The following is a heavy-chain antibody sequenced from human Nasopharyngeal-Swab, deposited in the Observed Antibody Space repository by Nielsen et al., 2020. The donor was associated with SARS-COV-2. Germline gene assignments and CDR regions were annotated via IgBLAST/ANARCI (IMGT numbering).Heavy chain of an antibody. CDR3: ALRREASTYYYFDL. CDR2: IKYRGIA. Sequence: SETLSLTCAVSGGSLSGYQWSWIRQPPGKGLEWIAEIKYRGIADYNPSLRSRVTVSLDTSQKQVSLRLTSMTAADTVVYYCALRREASTYYYFDLWGRGTLVTVSS. J-gene: IGHJ2*01. CDR1: GGSLSGYQ. D-gene: IGHD1-26*01. V-gene: IGHV4-34*01.